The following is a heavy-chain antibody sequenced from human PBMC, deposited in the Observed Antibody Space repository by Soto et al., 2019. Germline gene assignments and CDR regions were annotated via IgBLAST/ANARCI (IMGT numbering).Heavy chain of an antibody. J-gene: IGHJ6*02. D-gene: IGHD2-2*01. CDR2: IVVGSGNT. CDR1: GFTFTSSA. CDR3: AARGREREVPAAISDYYYYGMDV. Sequence: RASVKVSCKASGFTFTSSAVQWVRQARGQRLEWIGWIVVGSGNTNYAQKFQERVTITRDMSTSTAYMELSSLRSEDTAVYYCAARGREREVPAAISDYYYYGMDVWGQGTTVTVSS. V-gene: IGHV1-58*01.